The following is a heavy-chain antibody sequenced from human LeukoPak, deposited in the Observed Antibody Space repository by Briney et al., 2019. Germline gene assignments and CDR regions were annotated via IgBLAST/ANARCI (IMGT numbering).Heavy chain of an antibody. Sequence: PSETLSRTCAVSGYSIRSGYYWAWIRQPPGKGLEWIGSLHHTRSTYYNPSLKSRVTMSVDRSNNKFSLNLNSVTAADTAVYYCARDRESSPWELLLDYWGQGLVPTVSS. D-gene: IGHD1-26*01. J-gene: IGHJ4*02. CDR3: ARDRESSPWELLLDY. CDR1: GYSIRSGYY. V-gene: IGHV4-38-2*02. CDR2: LHHTRST.